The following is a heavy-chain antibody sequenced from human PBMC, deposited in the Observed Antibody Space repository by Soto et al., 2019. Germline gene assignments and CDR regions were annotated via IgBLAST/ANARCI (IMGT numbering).Heavy chain of an antibody. Sequence: HPGGSLILSCAASGFTFSSYAMSWVRQAPGKGLEWVSTISGSGGSADYADSVKGRFTISRDNPQNTLYLEMNSLRAEDTAIYYCAKDRFHVVVTVSIFDPWGQGTLVTVSS. D-gene: IGHD2-21*02. CDR2: ISGSGGSA. J-gene: IGHJ5*02. CDR1: GFTFSSYA. V-gene: IGHV3-23*01. CDR3: AKDRFHVVVTVSIFDP.